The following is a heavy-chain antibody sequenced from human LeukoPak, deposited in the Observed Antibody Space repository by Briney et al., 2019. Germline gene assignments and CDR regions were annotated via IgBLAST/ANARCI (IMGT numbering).Heavy chain of an antibody. CDR3: ATLYRDY. J-gene: IGHJ4*02. Sequence: SGGSLRLSCEASGFTFSSYWMTWVRQAPGKGLEWVANIKQDGTETYYVDSVKGRFTISRDNAKTSVYLQMNSLRAEDTAVYYCATLYRDYWGQGTLVTVS. V-gene: IGHV3-7*05. D-gene: IGHD5/OR15-5a*01. CDR1: GFTFSSYW. CDR2: IKQDGTET.